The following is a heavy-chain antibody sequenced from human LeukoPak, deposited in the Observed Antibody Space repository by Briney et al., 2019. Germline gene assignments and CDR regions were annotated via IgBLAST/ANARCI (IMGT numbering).Heavy chain of an antibody. CDR3: ARDGRAGSLFAY. V-gene: IGHV4-59*01. D-gene: IGHD6-19*01. Sequence: SETLSLTCTVSGASIHDDHFTWIRQPPGRGLEWIGFVYYRGSAKYNPSLESRVTISVDTSKNQFSLKLSSVTAADTAIYYCARDGRAGSLFAYWGQGTLVTVSS. CDR1: GASIHDDH. J-gene: IGHJ4*02. CDR2: VYYRGSA.